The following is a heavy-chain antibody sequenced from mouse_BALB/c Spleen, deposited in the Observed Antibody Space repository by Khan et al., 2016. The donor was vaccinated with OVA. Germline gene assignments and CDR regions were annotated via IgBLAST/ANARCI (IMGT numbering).Heavy chain of an antibody. CDR2: INYSGNT. V-gene: IGHV3-2*02. D-gene: IGHD2-4*01. J-gene: IGHJ3*01. CDR1: GYSITSEYA. Sequence: VQLKESGPGLVKPSQSLSLTCTVTGYSITSEYAWNWIRQFPGNKLEWMGYINYSGNTRFNPSLKSRASITRDTSKNQLFLQLNSVTTEDTATYYCSRKDYYDYDPFPYWGQGTLGTVSA. CDR3: SRKDYYDYDPFPY.